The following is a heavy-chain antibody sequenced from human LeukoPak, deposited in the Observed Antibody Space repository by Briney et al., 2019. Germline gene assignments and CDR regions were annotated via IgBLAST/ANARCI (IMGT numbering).Heavy chain of an antibody. CDR3: AREEGYNLARAAFDI. D-gene: IGHD5-24*01. CDR2: IHHDGSNK. Sequence: GGSLRLSCAASGFTFSSYGMHWVRQAPGKGLDWVAFIHHDGSNKYYADSVKGRFTISRDNSKNTLYLQMNSLRAEDTAVYYCAREEGYNLARAAFDIWGQGTMVTVSS. CDR1: GFTFSSYG. J-gene: IGHJ3*02. V-gene: IGHV3-30*02.